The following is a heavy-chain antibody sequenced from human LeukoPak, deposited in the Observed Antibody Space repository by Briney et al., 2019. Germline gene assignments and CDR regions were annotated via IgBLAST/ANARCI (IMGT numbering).Heavy chain of an antibody. V-gene: IGHV5-51*01. CDR1: GYSFTSYW. J-gene: IGHJ3*02. D-gene: IGHD3-10*01. Sequence: RGESLKISCKGSGYSFTSYWIGWVRQMPGKGLEWMGIIYPGDSDTRYSPSFQGQVTISADKSISTAYLRWSSLKASDTAMYYCARRLTPYGSGSYYSKAGAFDIRGQGTMVTVSS. CDR3: ARRLTPYGSGSYYSKAGAFDI. CDR2: IYPGDSDT.